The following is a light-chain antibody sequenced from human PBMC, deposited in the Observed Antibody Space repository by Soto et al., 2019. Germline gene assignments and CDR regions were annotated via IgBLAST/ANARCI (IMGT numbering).Light chain of an antibody. CDR2: GSS. J-gene: IGKJ2*01. CDR1: QSVSSGY. V-gene: IGKV3-20*01. Sequence: EIVLTQSPGTLSLSPGETATFSCRASQSVSSGYLAWYQQKFGQAPRLLIHGSSSRASGVPDRFSGSGSGTDFTLTISRLEPEDFAVCYCQQYARSPATFGQGTKVEIK. CDR3: QQYARSPAT.